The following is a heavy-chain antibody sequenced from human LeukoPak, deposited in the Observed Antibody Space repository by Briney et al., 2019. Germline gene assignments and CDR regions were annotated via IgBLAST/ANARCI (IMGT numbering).Heavy chain of an antibody. CDR2: INHSGST. V-gene: IGHV4-34*01. CDR3: ARRVLDYYDRPNWFDP. CDR1: GGSFSGYY. J-gene: IGHJ5*02. D-gene: IGHD3-22*01. Sequence: PSETLSLTCAVYGGSFSGYYWSWIRQPPGKGLEWIGEINHSGSTNYNPSLKSRVTISVDTSKNQFSLILRSVTAADTAVYYCARRVLDYYDRPNWFDPWGQGTLVTVSS.